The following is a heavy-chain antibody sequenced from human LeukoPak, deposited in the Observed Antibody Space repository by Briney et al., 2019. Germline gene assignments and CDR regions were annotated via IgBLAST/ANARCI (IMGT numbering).Heavy chain of an antibody. CDR3: ARVRDYVWGNYRTSYFDY. V-gene: IGHV1-69*06. Sequence: ASVKVSCKASGYTFTSYGISWVRQAPGQGLEWMGGIIPIFGTANYAQKFQGRVTITADKSTSTAYMELSSLRSEDTAIYYCARVRDYVWGNYRTSYFDYWGQGTLVTVSS. J-gene: IGHJ4*02. CDR2: IIPIFGTA. D-gene: IGHD3-16*02. CDR1: GYTFTSYG.